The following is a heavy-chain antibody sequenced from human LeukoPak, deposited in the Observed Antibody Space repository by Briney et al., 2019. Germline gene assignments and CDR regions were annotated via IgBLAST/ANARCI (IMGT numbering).Heavy chain of an antibody. V-gene: IGHV1-8*01. CDR3: ARAAAGYCSGGNCYPPDAFDI. CDR2: MNPNTGNT. Sequence: EASVKVSCKASRYSFNSYDINWVRQASGQGLEWMGWMNPNTGNTGYAQKFQGRVTMTRDTSISTAYMELSNLRSEDTAVYYCARAAAGYCSGGNCYPPDAFDIWGQGTMVTVSS. J-gene: IGHJ3*02. CDR1: RYSFNSYD. D-gene: IGHD2-15*01.